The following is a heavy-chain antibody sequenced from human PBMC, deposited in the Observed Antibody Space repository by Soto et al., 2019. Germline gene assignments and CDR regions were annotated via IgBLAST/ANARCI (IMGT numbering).Heavy chain of an antibody. CDR1: GFTFCSYG. D-gene: IGHD6-19*01. V-gene: IGHV3-33*01. CDR3: ARDKVAVAGTK. Sequence: QVQLVESGGGVVQPGRSLRLSCAASGFTFCSYGMHWFRQAPGKGLEWVAVIWYDGSNKYYADSVKGRFTISRDNSKNTRYLQMNSLRAEGTAVYYCARDKVAVAGTKWGQGTMVTVSS. CDR2: IWYDGSNK. J-gene: IGHJ4*02.